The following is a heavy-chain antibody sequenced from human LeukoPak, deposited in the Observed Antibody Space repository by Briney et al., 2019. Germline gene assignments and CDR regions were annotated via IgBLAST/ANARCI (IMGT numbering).Heavy chain of an antibody. CDR2: IYYSGST. V-gene: IGHV4-39*07. CDR3: ARDFRTIYAFDI. D-gene: IGHD3-9*01. Sequence: SETLSLTCTVSGGSISSSSYYWGWIRQPPGKGLEWIGSIYYSGSTYYNPSLKSRVTISVDTSKNQFSLKLSPVTAADTAMYYCARDFRTIYAFDIWGQGTMVTVSS. CDR1: GGSISSSSYY. J-gene: IGHJ3*02.